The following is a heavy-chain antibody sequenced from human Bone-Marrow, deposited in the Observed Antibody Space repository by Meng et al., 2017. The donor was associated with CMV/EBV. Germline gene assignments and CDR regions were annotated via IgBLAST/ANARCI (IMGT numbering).Heavy chain of an antibody. Sequence: GGSLRRSCAAPGFTFTQYPMTWVRQPPGKGLEWVSSISYTGSYIDYAGSVKGRFTISRDNANNSVYLQMNGLTVEDTAVYYCARAPIAARQDYFDFWGQGVLVTVSS. CDR2: ISYTGSYI. CDR1: GFTFTQYP. D-gene: IGHD6-6*01. J-gene: IGHJ4*02. CDR3: ARAPIAARQDYFDF. V-gene: IGHV3-21*01.